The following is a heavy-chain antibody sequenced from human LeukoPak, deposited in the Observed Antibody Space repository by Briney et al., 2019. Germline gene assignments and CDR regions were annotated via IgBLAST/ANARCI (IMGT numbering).Heavy chain of an antibody. J-gene: IGHJ3*02. Sequence: GGSLRLSCTASGLTFSNYATTCVRQAPGKGLEWVSSITGSGRGTYYADPVKGRFSVSRDNSQNTVFVHMNSLRADDTALYYCSKDPNGDYVGAFDMWGPGTMVTVSS. V-gene: IGHV3-23*01. D-gene: IGHD4-17*01. CDR2: ITGSGRGT. CDR1: GLTFSNYA. CDR3: SKDPNGDYVGAFDM.